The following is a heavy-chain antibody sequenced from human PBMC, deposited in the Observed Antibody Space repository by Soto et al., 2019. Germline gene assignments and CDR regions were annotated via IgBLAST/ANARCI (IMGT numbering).Heavy chain of an antibody. Sequence: QVQLVQSGAEVKKPGSSVKVSCKASGGTFSSYAISWVRQAPGQGLEWMGGIIPIFGTANYAQKFQGRDTITADESTSTAYMELSSLRSEDTAVYYCARDPLVGATPTMTFDYWGQGTLVTVSS. CDR2: IIPIFGTA. CDR1: GGTFSSYA. CDR3: ARDPLVGATPTMTFDY. V-gene: IGHV1-69*01. D-gene: IGHD1-26*01. J-gene: IGHJ4*02.